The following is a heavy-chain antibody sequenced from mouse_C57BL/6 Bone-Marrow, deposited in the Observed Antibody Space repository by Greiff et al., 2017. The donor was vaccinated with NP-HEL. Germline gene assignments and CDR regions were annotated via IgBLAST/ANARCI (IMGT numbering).Heavy chain of an antibody. CDR2: IHPNSGST. CDR3: ARWGYGNYLAWFAY. CDR1: GYTFTSYW. Sequence: QVQLQQPGAELVKPGASVKLSCKASGYTFTSYWMHWVKQRPGQGLEWIGMIHPNSGSTNYNEKFKSKATLTVDKSSSTAYMQLSSLTSEDSAVYYGARWGYGNYLAWFAYWGQGTLVTVSA. J-gene: IGHJ3*01. V-gene: IGHV1-64*01. D-gene: IGHD2-10*02.